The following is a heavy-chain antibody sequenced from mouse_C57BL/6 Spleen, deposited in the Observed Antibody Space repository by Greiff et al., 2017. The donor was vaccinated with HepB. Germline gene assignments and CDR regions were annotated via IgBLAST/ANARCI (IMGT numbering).Heavy chain of an antibody. Sequence: EVKLVESGGGLVQPGGSMKLSCVASGFTFSNYWMNWVRQSPEKGLEWVAQIRLKSDNYATHYAESVKGRFTISRDDSKSSVYLQMNNLRAEDTGIYYCTGASRNPLFAYWGQGTLVTVSA. CDR2: IRLKSDNYAT. J-gene: IGHJ3*01. V-gene: IGHV6-3*01. CDR3: TGASRNPLFAY. D-gene: IGHD6-2*01. CDR1: GFTFSNYW.